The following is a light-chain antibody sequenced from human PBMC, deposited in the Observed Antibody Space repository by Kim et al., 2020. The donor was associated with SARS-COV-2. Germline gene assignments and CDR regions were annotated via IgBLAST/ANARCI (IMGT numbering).Light chain of an antibody. V-gene: IGLV10-54*01. J-gene: IGLJ2*01. CDR3: SAWDRSLGAWV. CDR1: SNNVGDEG. Sequence: QAGLTQPPSVSKGLRETATLTCTGNSNNVGDEGAGWLQQHQGHPPKLLFYRNNNRPSGISERLSASRSGNTASLTITGLQPEDEADYYCSAWDRSLGAWVFGGGTQRPS. CDR2: RNN.